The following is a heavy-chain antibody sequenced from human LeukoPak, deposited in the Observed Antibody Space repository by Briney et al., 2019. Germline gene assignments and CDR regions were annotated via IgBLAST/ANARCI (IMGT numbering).Heavy chain of an antibody. CDR1: GGATYNEY. D-gene: IGHD2-8*02. J-gene: IGHJ4*02. CDR2: VHHSGST. Sequence: SETPPHTSTLSGGATYNEYWRWIRQPPGKELEWIGYVHHSGSTSYNPSLKSRVTISIDTSRNQFSLKLNSVTAADTAVYYCARMDVVDNSALSYWYFFDYWGQGALVTVSS. CDR3: ARMDVVDNSALSYWYFFDY. V-gene: IGHV4-4*08.